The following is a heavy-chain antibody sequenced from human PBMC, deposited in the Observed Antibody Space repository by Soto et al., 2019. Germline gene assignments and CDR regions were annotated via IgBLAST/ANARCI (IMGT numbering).Heavy chain of an antibody. CDR3: ASEGGGYRFDY. J-gene: IGHJ4*02. V-gene: IGHV4-59*01. D-gene: IGHD1-26*01. CDR1: GASFTTYY. CDR2: IFYSGHL. Sequence: QVQLQESGPGLVKPSETLSLTCTVSGASFTTYYWSWVRQPPGKGLEWIGYIFYSGHLKYNPSLKSRLTISVDPSKNQTSLRLTSVTAADTAVYYCASEGGGYRFDYWGQGTLVTVSS.